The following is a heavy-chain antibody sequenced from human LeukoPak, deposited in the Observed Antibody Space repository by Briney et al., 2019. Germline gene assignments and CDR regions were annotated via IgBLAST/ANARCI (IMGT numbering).Heavy chain of an antibody. CDR2: MNPNTGNT. J-gene: IGHJ3*02. D-gene: IGHD6-6*01. Sequence: ASVKVSCKASGYTFTSYDINWVRQASGQGLEWMGWMNPNTGNTGYAQKFQGRVTITRNTSISTVYMELSSLRSEDTAVYYCARDHGSSGAFDIWGQGTMVTVSS. CDR3: ARDHGSSGAFDI. V-gene: IGHV1-8*03. CDR1: GYTFTSYD.